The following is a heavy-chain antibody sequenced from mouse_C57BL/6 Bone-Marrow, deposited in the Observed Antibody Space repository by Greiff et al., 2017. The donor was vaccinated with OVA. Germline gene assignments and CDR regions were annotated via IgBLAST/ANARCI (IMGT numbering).Heavy chain of an antibody. CDR1: GFSLTSYG. D-gene: IGHD2-14*01. V-gene: IGHV2-2*01. Sequence: QVQLKESGPGLVQPSQSLSLTCTVSGFSLTSYGVHWVRQSPGKGLEWLGVIWSGGGTDYNAAFISRLSISKDKSKSQVFFKMHSLQADDTAIDDCARNRYMGGSAMDYWGQGTSVTVSS. CDR3: ARNRYMGGSAMDY. CDR2: IWSGGGT. J-gene: IGHJ4*01.